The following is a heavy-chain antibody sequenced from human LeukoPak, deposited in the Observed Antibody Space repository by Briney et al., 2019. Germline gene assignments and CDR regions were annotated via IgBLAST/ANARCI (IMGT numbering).Heavy chain of an antibody. CDR3: AREYRYYYDSSGAGGLDY. CDR1: GGSISSFY. V-gene: IGHV4-4*07. CDR2: IYYSGST. J-gene: IGHJ4*02. Sequence: SETLSLTCTVSGGSISSFYWSWIRQPAGKGLEWIGSIYYSGSTYYNPSLKSRVTISVDTSKNQFSLKLSSVTAADTAVYYCAREYRYYYDSSGAGGLDYWGQGTLVTVSS. D-gene: IGHD3-22*01.